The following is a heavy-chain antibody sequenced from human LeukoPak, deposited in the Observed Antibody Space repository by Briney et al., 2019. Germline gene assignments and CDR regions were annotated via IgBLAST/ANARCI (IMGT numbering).Heavy chain of an antibody. CDR1: GFTFSSYW. V-gene: IGHV3-7*03. CDR2: IKQDGSEK. Sequence: PGGSLRLSCAASGFTFSSYWMSWVRQAPGKGLEWVANIKQDGSEKYYVDSVKGQFTISRDNAKNSLYLQMNSLRAEDTAVYHCVKGTGDTGYYFDYWGQGTLVTVSS. CDR3: VKGTGDTGYYFDY. D-gene: IGHD7-27*01. J-gene: IGHJ4*02.